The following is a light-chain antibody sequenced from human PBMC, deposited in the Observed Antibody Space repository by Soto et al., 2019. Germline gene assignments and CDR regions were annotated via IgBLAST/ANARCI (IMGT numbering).Light chain of an antibody. Sequence: QAVVTQEPSLTVSPGGTVTLTCASGTGAVTSGHYPSWFQQKPGQAPRALIDNTSNKQAWTPARFSGSLLGGKAALTLSGVQPEDEADYYCLLYYGGPGVFGGGTKLTVL. CDR2: NTS. CDR1: TGAVTSGHY. V-gene: IGLV7-43*01. J-gene: IGLJ3*02. CDR3: LLYYGGPGV.